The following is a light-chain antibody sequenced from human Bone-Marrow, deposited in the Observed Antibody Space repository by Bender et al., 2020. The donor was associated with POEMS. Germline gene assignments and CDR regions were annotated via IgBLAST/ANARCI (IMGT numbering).Light chain of an antibody. CDR3: SSYTSSSHVV. V-gene: IGLV2-14*03. CDR1: SSDVGGYNY. J-gene: IGLJ2*01. Sequence: QSVLTQPASVSGSPGQSITISCSGTSSDVGGYNYVSWYQQHPGKAPKLMIYDVTHRPSGVSHRFSASKSGNTASLTISGLQAEDEADYYCSSYTSSSHVVFGGGTKLTVL. CDR2: DVT.